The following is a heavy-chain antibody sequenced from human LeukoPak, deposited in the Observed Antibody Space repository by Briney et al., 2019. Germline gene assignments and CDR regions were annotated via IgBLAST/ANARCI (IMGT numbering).Heavy chain of an antibody. J-gene: IGHJ4*02. D-gene: IGHD3-9*01. Sequence: GGSLRLSCAASGFTFSSYAMSWVRQAPGKGLEWVSAISGSGGSTYYADSVKGRFTISRGNSKNTLYLQMNSLRAEDTAVYYCAKRPVLRYFDWLSPLDYWGQGTLVTVSS. CDR3: AKRPVLRYFDWLSPLDY. CDR2: ISGSGGST. CDR1: GFTFSSYA. V-gene: IGHV3-23*01.